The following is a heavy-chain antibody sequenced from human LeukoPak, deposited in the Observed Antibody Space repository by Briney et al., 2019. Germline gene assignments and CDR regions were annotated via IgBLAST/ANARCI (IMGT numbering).Heavy chain of an antibody. Sequence: ASVKVSFKASGYTFTSYYMHWVRQAPGQGLEWMGIINPSGGSTSYAQKFQGRVTMTRDTSTSTVYMELSSLRSEDTAVYYWASEFWGISGFDYWGQGTLVTVSS. CDR1: GYTFTSYY. J-gene: IGHJ4*02. CDR3: ASEFWGISGFDY. D-gene: IGHD3-10*01. V-gene: IGHV1-46*01. CDR2: INPSGGST.